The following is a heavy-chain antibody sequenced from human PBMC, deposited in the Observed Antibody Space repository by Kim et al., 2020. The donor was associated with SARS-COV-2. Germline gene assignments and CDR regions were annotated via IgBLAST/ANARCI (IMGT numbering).Heavy chain of an antibody. CDR3: ATENQVGCSSRSCPFDY. D-gene: IGHD2-2*01. Sequence: GGSLRLSCGASGFTFSRYWMSWVRQAPGKGLEWVANINQDGSEKYYVDSVKGRFTISRDNAKNSLYLQMTSLRAEDTAIYYCATENQVGCSSRSCPFDYWGQGSLVTVSS. V-gene: IGHV3-7*01. J-gene: IGHJ4*02. CDR2: INQDGSEK. CDR1: GFTFSRYW.